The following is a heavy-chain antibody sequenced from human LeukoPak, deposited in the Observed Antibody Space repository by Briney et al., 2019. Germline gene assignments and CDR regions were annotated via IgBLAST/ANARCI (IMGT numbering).Heavy chain of an antibody. CDR3: ARVRYDFWSGYYTGIRFDY. J-gene: IGHJ4*02. CDR1: GGSISSYY. V-gene: IGHV4-59*12. CDR2: IYYSGST. Sequence: PSETLSLTCTVSGGSISSYYWSWIRQPPGKGLEWIGYIYYSGSTNYNPSLKSRVTISVDTSKNQFSLKLSSVTAADTAVYYCARVRYDFWSGYYTGIRFDYWGQGTLVTVSS. D-gene: IGHD3-3*01.